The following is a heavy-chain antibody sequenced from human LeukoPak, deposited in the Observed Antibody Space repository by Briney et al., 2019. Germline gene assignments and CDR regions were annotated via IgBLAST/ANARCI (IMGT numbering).Heavy chain of an antibody. J-gene: IGHJ5*02. V-gene: IGHV4-30-4*08. CDR3: ARVVVVAATLWFDP. Sequence: KSSETLSLTCTVSGGSISSGDYYWSWIRQPPGKGLEWIGYIYYSGSTYYNPSLKSRVTISVDTSKNQFSLKLSSVTAADTAVYYCARVVVVAATLWFDPWGQGTLVTVSS. D-gene: IGHD2-15*01. CDR2: IYYSGST. CDR1: GGSISSGDYY.